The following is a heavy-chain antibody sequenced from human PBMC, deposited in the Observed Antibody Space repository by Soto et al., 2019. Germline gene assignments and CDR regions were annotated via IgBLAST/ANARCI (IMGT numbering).Heavy chain of an antibody. CDR3: ARGTVVVPAALYYFDY. CDR1: GYTFTSYD. J-gene: IGHJ4*02. V-gene: IGHV1-8*01. CDR2: MNPNSGNT. D-gene: IGHD2-2*01. Sequence: ASVKVSCEASGYTFTSYDINWVRQATGQGLEWMGWMNPNSGNTGYAQKFQGRVTMTRNTSISTAYMELSSLRSEDTAVYYCARGTVVVPAALYYFDYWGQGTLVTVSS.